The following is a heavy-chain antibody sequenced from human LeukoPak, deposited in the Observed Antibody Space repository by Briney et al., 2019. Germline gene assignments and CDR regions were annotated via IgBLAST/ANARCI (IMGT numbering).Heavy chain of an antibody. J-gene: IGHJ4*02. CDR1: GFTFSSYE. CDR2: ISSSGSTI. V-gene: IGHV3-48*03. D-gene: IGHD3-10*01. CDR3: ARGRFGEYFYYFDY. Sequence: PGGSLRLSCAASGFTFSSYEMNWVRQAPGKGLEWVSYISSSGSTIYYADSVKGRFTISRDNAKNSLYLQMNSVRAEDTAVYYCARGRFGEYFYYFDYWGQGTMVTVSS.